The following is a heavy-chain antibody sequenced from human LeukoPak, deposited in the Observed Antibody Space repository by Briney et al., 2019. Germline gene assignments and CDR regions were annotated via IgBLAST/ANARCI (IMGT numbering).Heavy chain of an antibody. D-gene: IGHD3-16*01. CDR2: ISWDGGST. CDR3: AKGGGLGYYYYYMDV. Sequence: PGGSLRLSCAASGFTFDDYTMHWVRQAPGKGLEWVSLISWDGGSTYYADSVKGRFTISRDNSKNSLYLQMNSLRTEDTALYYCAKGGGLGYYYYYMDVWGKGTTVTVSS. V-gene: IGHV3-43*01. CDR1: GFTFDDYT. J-gene: IGHJ6*03.